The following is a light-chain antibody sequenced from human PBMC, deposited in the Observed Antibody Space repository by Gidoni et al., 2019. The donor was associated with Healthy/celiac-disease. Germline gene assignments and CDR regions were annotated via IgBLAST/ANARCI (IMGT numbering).Light chain of an antibody. Sequence: DIQMTQSPSSLSASVGDRVTITCQASQDISNYLNWYQQKPGKAPKLLIYDASNLETGVPSRFSGRGSGTDFTFTISSLQPEDIATYYCQHYDNLLITFGPGTKVDIK. CDR2: DAS. CDR1: QDISNY. CDR3: QHYDNLLIT. V-gene: IGKV1-33*01. J-gene: IGKJ3*01.